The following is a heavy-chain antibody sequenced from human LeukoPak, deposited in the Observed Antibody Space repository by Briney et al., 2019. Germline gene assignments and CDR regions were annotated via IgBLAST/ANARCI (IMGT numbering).Heavy chain of an antibody. CDR3: ARDGYNSGWFYFDY. Sequence: GGSLRLSCAASGFTFSSYWMSWVRQAPGKGLEWVANIKQDGSEKYYVDSVKGRFTISRDNAKNSLYLQMNSLRAEDTAVYYCARDGYNSGWFYFDYWGQGTLLTVSS. CDR2: IKQDGSEK. V-gene: IGHV3-7*01. D-gene: IGHD6-19*01. CDR1: GFTFSSYW. J-gene: IGHJ4*02.